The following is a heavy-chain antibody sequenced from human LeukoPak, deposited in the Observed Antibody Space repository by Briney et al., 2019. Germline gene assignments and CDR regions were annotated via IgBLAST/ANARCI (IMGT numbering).Heavy chain of an antibody. CDR2: ISSSSSYI. D-gene: IGHD6-19*01. Sequence: GGALRLSCAASGFTFSSYSMNWVRQAPGKGLEWVSSISSSSSYIYYADSVKGRFTISRDNAKNSLYLQMNSLRAEDTAVYYCARVPLAGGGEWGQGTLVTVSS. CDR1: GFTFSSYS. CDR3: ARVPLAGGGE. J-gene: IGHJ4*02. V-gene: IGHV3-21*01.